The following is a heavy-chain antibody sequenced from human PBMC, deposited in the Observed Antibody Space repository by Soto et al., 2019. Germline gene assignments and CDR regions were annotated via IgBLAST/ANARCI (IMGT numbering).Heavy chain of an antibody. CDR3: ARYTTDTYFDV. Sequence: QITLKESRPTLVKPTQTLTLTRSFSGFSLYTRGVGVGWVRQPPGKALEWLALLYWDNTRRYSPSLKNSLTIAKGTSENQVVLTMTNMEPEDTGTYYCARYTTDTYFDVWGKGTTVTVSS. V-gene: IGHV2-5*02. CDR1: GFSLYTRGVG. J-gene: IGHJ6*04. D-gene: IGHD2-2*02. CDR2: LYWDNTR.